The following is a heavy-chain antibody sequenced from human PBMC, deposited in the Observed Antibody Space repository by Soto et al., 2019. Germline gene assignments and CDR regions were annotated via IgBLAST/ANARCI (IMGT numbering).Heavy chain of an antibody. J-gene: IGHJ4*02. CDR2: IYYSGST. CDR1: GGSISSSSYY. Sequence: PSETLSLTCTVSGGSISSSSYYWGWIRQPPGKGLEWIGSIYYSGSTYYNPSLKSRVTISVDTSKNQFSLKLSSVTAADTAVYYCARHTSSGYDFFDYWGQGTLVTVSS. D-gene: IGHD5-12*01. CDR3: ARHTSSGYDFFDY. V-gene: IGHV4-39*01.